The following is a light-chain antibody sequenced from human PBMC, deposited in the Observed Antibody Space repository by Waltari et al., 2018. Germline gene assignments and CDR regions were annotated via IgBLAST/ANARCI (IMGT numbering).Light chain of an antibody. V-gene: IGLV1-44*01. CDR2: NNY. CDR3: ATWDDSLSGPV. CDR1: SSNIGSNT. J-gene: IGLJ3*02. Sequence: QSVLTQPPSASGTPGQRVTISCSGSSSNIGSNTVHWYQQLPGTAPKLLVYNNYQLPSGVPDRFSGSKSGTSASLAISGLHPEDEADFYCATWDDSLSGPVFGGGTKLTV.